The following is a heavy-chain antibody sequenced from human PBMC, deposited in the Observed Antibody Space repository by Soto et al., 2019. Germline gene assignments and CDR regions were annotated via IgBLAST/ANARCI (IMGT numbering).Heavy chain of an antibody. V-gene: IGHV3-23*01. CDR3: ARVGGVAATEPDY. CDR1: GFTFSSYA. D-gene: IGHD2-15*01. CDR2: INSSGDNT. Sequence: GGSLRLSCAASGFTFSSYAMNWVRQAPGKGLEWVSGINSSGDNTYYADSVKGRFTISRDNSKNTLYLQMNSLRVEDTAVYYCARVGGVAATEPDYWGQGTLVTVSS. J-gene: IGHJ4*02.